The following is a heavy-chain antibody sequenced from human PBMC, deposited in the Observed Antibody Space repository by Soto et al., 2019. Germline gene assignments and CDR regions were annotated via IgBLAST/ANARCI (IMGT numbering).Heavy chain of an antibody. Sequence: GVSLRLSCAASGFTFSSYAMSWVRQAPGKGLEWVSAISGSGGSTYYADSVKGRFTISRDNSKNTLYLQMNSLRAEDTAVYYCAKAGYDSSPGGWIDPWGQGNLVTVSS. CDR2: ISGSGGST. CDR1: GFTFSSYA. D-gene: IGHD3-22*01. V-gene: IGHV3-23*01. CDR3: AKAGYDSSPGGWIDP. J-gene: IGHJ5*02.